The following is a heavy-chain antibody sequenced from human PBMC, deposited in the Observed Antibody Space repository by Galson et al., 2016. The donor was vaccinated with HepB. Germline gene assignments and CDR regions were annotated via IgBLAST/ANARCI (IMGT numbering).Heavy chain of an antibody. J-gene: IGHJ4*02. V-gene: IGHV1-18*04. CDR2: ISANGGNT. D-gene: IGHD4-11*01. CDR1: GYRFFTYG. Sequence: SVKVSCKASGYRFFTYGISWVRQAPGQGLEWLGWISANGGNTIYAQKFQDRVTMTRDTSASTVYMDLRSLRSDDTAVYYCARDVQFRFDYWGQGTLVTVSS. CDR3: ARDVQFRFDY.